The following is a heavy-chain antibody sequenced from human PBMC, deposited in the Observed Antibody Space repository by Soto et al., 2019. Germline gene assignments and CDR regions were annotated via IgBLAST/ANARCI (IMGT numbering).Heavy chain of an antibody. J-gene: IGHJ4*02. Sequence: EVQLVESGGGLVQPGGSLRLSCAASGFTFSSYWMSWVRQAPGKGLEWVANIKQDGSEKYYVDSVKGRFTISRDNAKNSLYLQMNSLRAEDTAVYYCARTGLMAAQAVKKHYFDYWGQGTLVTVSS. CDR3: ARTGLMAAQAVKKHYFDY. V-gene: IGHV3-7*01. CDR1: GFTFSSYW. D-gene: IGHD6-25*01. CDR2: IKQDGSEK.